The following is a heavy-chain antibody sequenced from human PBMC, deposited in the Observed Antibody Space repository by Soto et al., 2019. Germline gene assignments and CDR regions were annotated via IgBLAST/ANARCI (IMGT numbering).Heavy chain of an antibody. CDR3: ERGGYGFWSGETYYYAMDV. V-gene: IGHV1-8*01. Sequence: QVHLVQSGAEVQKPGASVKVSCTASGYDFNIYDIHWVRQSTGQGLEWMGWMTPKRETPGYAPKFQGRFTMTRDTSRSAVYMELSSLGSEDTAVYFCERGGYGFWSGETYYYAMDVRGQGTTVTGSS. CDR2: MTPKRETP. D-gene: IGHD3-3*01. CDR1: GYDFNIYD. J-gene: IGHJ6*02.